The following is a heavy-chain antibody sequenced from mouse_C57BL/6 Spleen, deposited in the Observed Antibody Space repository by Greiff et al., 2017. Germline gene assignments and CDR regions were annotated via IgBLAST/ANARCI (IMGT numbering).Heavy chain of an antibody. D-gene: IGHD1-1*01. Sequence: EVQLQQSGPELVKPGASVKISCKASGYTFTDYYMNWVKQSHGKSLEWIGDINPNNGGTSYNQKFKGKATLTVDKSSSTAYMELRSLTSEDSAVYYCARIGLSDYGSSYWFAYWGQGTLVTVSA. J-gene: IGHJ3*01. CDR2: INPNNGGT. CDR3: ARIGLSDYGSSYWFAY. V-gene: IGHV1-26*01. CDR1: GYTFTDYY.